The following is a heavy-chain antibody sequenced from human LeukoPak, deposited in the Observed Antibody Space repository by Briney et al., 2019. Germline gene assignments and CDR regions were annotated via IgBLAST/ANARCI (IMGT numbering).Heavy chain of an antibody. CDR1: GFSFSNYA. CDR3: AKESYYGGTGFYTG. CDR2: ISGSGSI. J-gene: IGHJ4*02. D-gene: IGHD3-22*01. V-gene: IGHV3-23*01. Sequence: PGGSLRLSCAASGFSFSNYAMSWVRQAPGKGLEWVSRISGSGSIDYADSVKGRVTISRDNSKNTMYLQMNSLRAEDTAVYYCAKESYYGGTGFYTGWGQGNLVTVSS.